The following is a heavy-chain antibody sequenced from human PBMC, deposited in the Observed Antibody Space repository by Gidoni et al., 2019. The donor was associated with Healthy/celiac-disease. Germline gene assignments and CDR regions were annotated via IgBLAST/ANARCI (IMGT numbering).Heavy chain of an antibody. CDR2: IYTSGST. CDR1: GGSISSGSYY. D-gene: IGHD3-22*01. J-gene: IGHJ2*01. V-gene: IGHV4-61*02. Sequence: QVQLQESGPGLVKPSQTLSLTCTVSGGSISSGSYYWSWIRQPAGKGLEWIGRIYTSGSTNYNPSLKSRVTISVDTSKNQFSLKLSSVTAADTAVYYCARGGYYYDSLPYWYFDLWGRGTLVTVSS. CDR3: ARGGYYYDSLPYWYFDL.